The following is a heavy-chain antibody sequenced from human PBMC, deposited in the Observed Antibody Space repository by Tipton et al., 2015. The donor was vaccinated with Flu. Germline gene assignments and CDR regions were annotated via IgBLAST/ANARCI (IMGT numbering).Heavy chain of an antibody. Sequence: TLSLTCTVSGGSISSYYWSWIRQPPGKGLEWIGYIYYSGSTNYNPSLKSRVTISVDTSKNQFSLKLSSVTAADTAVYYCVRERIWFGRQAAFDIWGQGTMVTVSS. CDR3: VRERIWFGRQAAFDI. D-gene: IGHD3-10*01. J-gene: IGHJ3*02. CDR2: IYYSGST. CDR1: GGSISSYY. V-gene: IGHV4-59*01.